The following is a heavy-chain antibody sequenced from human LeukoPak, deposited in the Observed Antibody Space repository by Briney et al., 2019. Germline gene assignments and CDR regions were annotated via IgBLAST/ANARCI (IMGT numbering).Heavy chain of an antibody. V-gene: IGHV3-23*01. CDR1: GLTLSRYA. D-gene: IGHD2-15*01. CDR3: VRKFYSRTDV. CDR2: ISPTGDST. J-gene: IGHJ6*03. Sequence: GGSLRLSCGASGLTLSRYAVNWVRQAPGRGLEWVSYISPTGDSTLNAEPVKGRFSVSRDNSKNMVYLQMDGLRAEDTATYFCVRKFYSRTDVWGKGKTITVS.